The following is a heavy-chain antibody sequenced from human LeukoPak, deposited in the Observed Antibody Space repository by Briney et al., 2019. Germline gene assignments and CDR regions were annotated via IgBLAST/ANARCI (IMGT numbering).Heavy chain of an antibody. Sequence: GGSLRLSCAASGFTFSSYAMSWVRQAPGKGLEWVSGISGSGGSTYYAESVRGRFTISRDNSKNSLYLLMNSLRAEDTALYYCAKGGVFPDYSMDLWGQGTTVTVSS. CDR1: GFTFSSYA. CDR2: ISGSGGST. V-gene: IGHV3-23*01. J-gene: IGHJ6*02. D-gene: IGHD2-21*01. CDR3: AKGGVFPDYSMDL.